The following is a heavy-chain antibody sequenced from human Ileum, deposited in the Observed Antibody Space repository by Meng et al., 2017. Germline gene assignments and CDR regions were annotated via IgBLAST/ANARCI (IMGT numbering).Heavy chain of an antibody. D-gene: IGHD3-16*01. Sequence: EWQLVDAGGGAVRPGGCVRRALEASGFTFDDYAMIWLRQAPGKGLEWVSEINLNGDTTNYVDSVKGRFTISRDNAKNSLYLQMNSLRVEDTAFYYCATYPGLGGWGQGTLVTVSS. J-gene: IGHJ4*02. V-gene: IGHV3-20*03. CDR2: INLNGDTT. CDR3: ATYPGLGG. CDR1: GFTFDDYA.